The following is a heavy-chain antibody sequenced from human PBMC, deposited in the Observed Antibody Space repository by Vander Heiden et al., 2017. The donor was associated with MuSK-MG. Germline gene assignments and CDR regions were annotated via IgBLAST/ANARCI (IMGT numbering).Heavy chain of an antibody. CDR2: INPSGGST. CDR3: ARDYGSGWFDY. Sequence: MHWVRQAPGQGLEWMGIINPSGGSTSYAQKFQGRVTMTRDTSTSTVYMELSSLRSEDTAVYYGARDYGSGWFDYWGQGTLVTVSS. D-gene: IGHD3-10*01. V-gene: IGHV1-46*03. J-gene: IGHJ4*02.